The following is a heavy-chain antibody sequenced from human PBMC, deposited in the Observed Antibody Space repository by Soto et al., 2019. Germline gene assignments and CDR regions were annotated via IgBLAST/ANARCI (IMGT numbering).Heavy chain of an antibody. V-gene: IGHV3-33*01. CDR2: IWSDGSYE. J-gene: IGHJ4*02. Sequence: VQLVGSGGGVVQPGRSLRLSCAASGFIFSNYAMHWVRQAPGQGLEWVALIWSDGSYENYAESVKGRFTISRDNSKNTLFLQVNGLRVDDTAVYFCARGTGSGSFLIDYWGQGTLVTVSS. CDR1: GFIFSNYA. D-gene: IGHD3-10*01. CDR3: ARGTGSGSFLIDY.